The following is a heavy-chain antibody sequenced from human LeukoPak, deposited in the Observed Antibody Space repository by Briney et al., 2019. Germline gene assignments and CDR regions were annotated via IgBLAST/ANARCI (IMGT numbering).Heavy chain of an antibody. CDR2: IIPIFGTA. CDR1: GGTFISYA. V-gene: IGHV1-69*13. J-gene: IGHJ6*02. CDR3: ATRGDGYNHYYYYGMDV. D-gene: IGHD5-24*01. Sequence: ASVKVSCKASGGTFISYAISWVRQAPGQGLEWMGGIIPIFGTANYAQKFQGRVTITADESTSTAYMELSSLRSEDTAVYYCATRGDGYNHYYYYGMDVWGQGTTVTVSS.